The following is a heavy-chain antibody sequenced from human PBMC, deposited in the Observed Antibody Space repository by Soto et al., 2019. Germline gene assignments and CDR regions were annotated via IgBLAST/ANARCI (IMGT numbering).Heavy chain of an antibody. Sequence: ASVKVSCKASGYTFTSLDINWVRQATGQGLEWMGWMNPNSGSTGSAQKFQGRVAMTRDTSINTAYMELSSLRSDDTAVYYCARGRGYSDGIDYWGQGTLVTVSS. D-gene: IGHD2-15*01. CDR3: ARGRGYSDGIDY. J-gene: IGHJ4*02. V-gene: IGHV1-8*01. CDR1: GYTFTSLD. CDR2: MNPNSGST.